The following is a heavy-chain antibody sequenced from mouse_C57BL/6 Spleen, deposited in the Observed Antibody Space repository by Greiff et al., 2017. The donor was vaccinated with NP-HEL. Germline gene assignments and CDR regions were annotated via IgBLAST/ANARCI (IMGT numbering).Heavy chain of an antibody. D-gene: IGHD3-3*01. Sequence: EVQGVESGGGLVQPGGSLSLSCAASGFTFTDYYMSWVRQPPGKALEWLGFIRNKANGYTIEYSASVKGRFTISRDNSQSILYLQMNALRAEDSATYYCARYLLGGAMDYWGKGTSVTVSS. CDR2: IRNKANGYTI. CDR3: ARYLLGGAMDY. CDR1: GFTFTDYY. J-gene: IGHJ4*01. V-gene: IGHV7-3*01.